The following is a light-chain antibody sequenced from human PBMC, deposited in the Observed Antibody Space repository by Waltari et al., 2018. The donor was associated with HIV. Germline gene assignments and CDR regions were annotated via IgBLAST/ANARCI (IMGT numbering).Light chain of an antibody. CDR1: NSNIGSNT. Sequence: QSVLIQPPSASGTPGQRVSISCSGSNSNIGSNTVHWHQYIPGTAPKLLNYNTNQRPSGAPDRFAGSKAGTSASLAISGLQSEDEADYFCAAWADSLNGPVFGGGTKLTVL. CDR3: AAWADSLNGPV. CDR2: NTN. V-gene: IGLV1-44*01. J-gene: IGLJ3*02.